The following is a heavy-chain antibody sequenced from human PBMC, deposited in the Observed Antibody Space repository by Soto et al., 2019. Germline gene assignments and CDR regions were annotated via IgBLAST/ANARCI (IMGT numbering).Heavy chain of an antibody. Sequence: TSETLSLTCAVYGGSFSGYYWSWIRQPPGKGLEWIGEINHSGSTNYNPSLKSRVTISVDTSKNQFSLKLSSVTAADTAVYYCARGFSSSWYRGEFDPWGQGTLVTVSS. D-gene: IGHD6-13*01. CDR1: GGSFSGYY. CDR2: INHSGST. CDR3: ARGFSSSWYRGEFDP. J-gene: IGHJ5*02. V-gene: IGHV4-34*01.